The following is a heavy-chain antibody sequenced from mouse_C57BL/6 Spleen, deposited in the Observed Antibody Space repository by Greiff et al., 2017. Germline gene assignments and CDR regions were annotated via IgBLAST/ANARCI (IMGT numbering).Heavy chain of an antibody. CDR3: ASSYYCGSSSLAY. CDR2: INPNYGTT. Sequence: VHVKQSGPELVKPGASVKISCKASGYSFTDYNMNWVKQSNGKSLEWIGVINPNYGTTSYNQKFKGKSTLTVDQSSNTAYMQHNSLTSGDSAVYYCASSYYCGSSSLAYWGQGTLVTVSA. D-gene: IGHD1-1*01. V-gene: IGHV1-39*01. J-gene: IGHJ3*01. CDR1: GYSFTDYN.